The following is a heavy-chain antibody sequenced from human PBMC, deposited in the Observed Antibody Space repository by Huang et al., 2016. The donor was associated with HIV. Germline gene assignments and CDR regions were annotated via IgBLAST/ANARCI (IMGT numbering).Heavy chain of an antibody. CDR3: ARRFSSSSGYFDY. CDR2: IFPDDSDT. CDR1: GYSFSSYW. Sequence: VQLVQSGAEVKKPGESLKISCKGSGYSFSSYWIAWVRQMPGKGLEWRGIIFPDDSDTPYSPSFEGQVTISADKSIGTAYLQWSSLKASDTAMYYCARRFSSSSGYFDYWGQGSLVTVSS. V-gene: IGHV5-51*01. J-gene: IGHJ4*02. D-gene: IGHD6-6*01.